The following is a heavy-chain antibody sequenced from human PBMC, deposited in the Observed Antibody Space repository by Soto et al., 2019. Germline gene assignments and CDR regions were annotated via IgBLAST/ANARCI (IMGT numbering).Heavy chain of an antibody. J-gene: IGHJ4*02. D-gene: IGHD2-2*01. CDR3: ARERSSTSCSDY. Sequence: GASVKVSCKSSGYTVTSYGICWVRQAPGQGLEWMGWISAYNGNTNYAQKLQGRVTMTTDTSTSTAYMELRSLRSDDTAVYYCARERSSTSCSDYWGQGTLVTVSS. V-gene: IGHV1-18*01. CDR1: GYTVTSYG. CDR2: ISAYNGNT.